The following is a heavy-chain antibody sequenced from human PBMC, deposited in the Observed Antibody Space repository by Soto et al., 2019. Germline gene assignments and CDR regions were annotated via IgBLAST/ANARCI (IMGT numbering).Heavy chain of an antibody. V-gene: IGHV3-30*03. Sequence: QVQLVESGGGVVQPGRSLRLSCAASGFTFSSYGMHWVRQAPGKGLEWVAVISYDGSNKYYADSVKGRSTISRDNSKNTLYLQMNSLRAEDTAVYYCARGSYPDYWGQGTLVTVSS. CDR2: ISYDGSNK. CDR3: ARGSYPDY. J-gene: IGHJ4*02. D-gene: IGHD1-26*01. CDR1: GFTFSSYG.